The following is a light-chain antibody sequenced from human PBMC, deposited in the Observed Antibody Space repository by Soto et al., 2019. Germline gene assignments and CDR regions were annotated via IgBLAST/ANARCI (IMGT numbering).Light chain of an antibody. J-gene: IGKJ3*01. V-gene: IGKV3-20*01. CDR2: GAS. Sequence: EIVLTQSPGTLSLSPGERATLSCRASQSISSSYLAWYQQKPGQPPRILVYGASSRSTGIPDRFSGSGSGTYFTLTTGSLAPEDFAVYYGQQYGSSRFTFGPGTKVDIK. CDR3: QQYGSSRFT. CDR1: QSISSSY.